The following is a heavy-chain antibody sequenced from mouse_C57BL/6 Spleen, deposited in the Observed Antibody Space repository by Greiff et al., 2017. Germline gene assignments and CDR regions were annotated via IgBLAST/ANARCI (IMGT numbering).Heavy chain of an antibody. CDR1: GYTFTSYG. V-gene: IGHV1-81*01. CDR3: ARFSTTVPSYWYCDV. J-gene: IGHJ1*03. CDR2: IYPRSGNT. Sequence: QVQLQQSGAELARPGASVKLSCKASGYTFTSYGISWVKQRTGQGLEWIGEIYPRSGNTYYNEKFKGKATLTADKSSSTAYMELRSLTSEDSAVYFCARFSTTVPSYWYCDVWGTGTTVTVSS. D-gene: IGHD1-1*01.